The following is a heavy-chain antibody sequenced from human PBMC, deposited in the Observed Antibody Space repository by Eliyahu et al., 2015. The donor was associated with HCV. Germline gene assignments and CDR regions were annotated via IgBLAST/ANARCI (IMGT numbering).Heavy chain of an antibody. J-gene: IGHJ4*02. CDR2: ISSSSSYI. V-gene: IGHV3-21*01. CDR3: ARTEYSSSGSLFFDY. D-gene: IGHD6-6*01. Sequence: EVQLVESGGGLVKPGGSLXLSCAAXGFTFXTYSMNWVRQAPGKGLEGVSSISSSSSYIYYADSLKGRFTISRDNAKNSLYLQMNSLRAEDTAVYYCARTEYSSSGSLFFDYWGQGTLVTVSS. CDR1: GFTFXTYS.